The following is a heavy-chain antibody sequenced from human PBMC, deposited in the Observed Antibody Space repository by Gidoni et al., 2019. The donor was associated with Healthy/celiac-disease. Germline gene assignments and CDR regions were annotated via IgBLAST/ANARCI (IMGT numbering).Heavy chain of an antibody. D-gene: IGHD6-13*01. V-gene: IGHV3-73*01. CDR3: TRLAAPQDY. Sequence: EVQLVESGGGLVPGGSLKLSCAASGFTFSGSAMHWVRQASGKGLEWVGRIRSKANSYATAYAASVKGRFTISRDDSKNTAYLQMNSLKTEDTAVYYCTRLAAPQDYWGQGTLVTVSS. CDR2: IRSKANSYAT. CDR1: GFTFSGSA. J-gene: IGHJ4*02.